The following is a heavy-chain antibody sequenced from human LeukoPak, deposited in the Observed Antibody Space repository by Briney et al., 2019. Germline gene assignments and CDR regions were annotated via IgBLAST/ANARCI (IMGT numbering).Heavy chain of an antibody. J-gene: IGHJ5*01. Sequence: SETLSLTCTVSGDSTSNLYWNWIRQSPGKGLEWIGNIHYSGSSVYNPSLKSRGTISIDTSRRQFFLKLNSVTAADTAVYFCVLAPNSNWFDFWGPGTLVTVSS. CDR3: VLAPNSNWFDF. CDR2: IHYSGSS. CDR1: GDSTSNLY. D-gene: IGHD2-8*01. V-gene: IGHV4-59*03.